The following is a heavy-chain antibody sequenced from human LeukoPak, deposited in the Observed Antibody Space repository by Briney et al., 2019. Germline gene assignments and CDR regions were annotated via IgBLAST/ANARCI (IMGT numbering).Heavy chain of an antibody. CDR1: GGSLSGYY. CDR2: INHSGST. CDR3: ARRSGRGGMDV. D-gene: IGHD3-10*01. J-gene: IGHJ6*02. Sequence: SETLSLTCAVYGGSLSGYYWSWIRQPPGKGLEWIGEINHSGSTNYNPSLKSRVTISVDTSKNQFSLSLSSVTAADTAVYYCARRSGRGGMDVWGQGTTVTVSS. V-gene: IGHV4-34*01.